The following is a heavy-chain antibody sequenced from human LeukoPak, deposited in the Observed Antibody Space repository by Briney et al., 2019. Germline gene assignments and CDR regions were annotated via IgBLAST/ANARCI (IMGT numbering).Heavy chain of an antibody. CDR2: ISYDGSNK. V-gene: IGHV3-30*04. CDR1: GFTFSSYA. CDR3: ARDPSIAVAGGFWYFDY. Sequence: PGRSLRLSCAASGFTFSSYAMHRVRQAPGKGLEWVAVISYDGSNKYYADSVKGRFTISRDNSKNTLYLQMNSLRAEDTAVYYCARDPSIAVAGGFWYFDYWGQGTLVTVSS. D-gene: IGHD6-19*01. J-gene: IGHJ4*02.